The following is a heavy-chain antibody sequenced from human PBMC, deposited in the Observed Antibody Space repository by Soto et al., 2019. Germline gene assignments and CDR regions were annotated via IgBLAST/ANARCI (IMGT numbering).Heavy chain of an antibody. CDR3: AREGESIFENWFDP. V-gene: IGHV4-30-4*01. Sequence: PSETLSLTCTVSGGSISSGDYYWSWIRQPPGKGLEWIGYIYYSGSTYYNPSLKSRVTISVDTSKNQFSLKLSSVTAADTAVYYCAREGESIFENWFDPWGQGTLVTVSS. CDR2: IYYSGST. D-gene: IGHD3-3*01. J-gene: IGHJ5*02. CDR1: GGSISSGDYY.